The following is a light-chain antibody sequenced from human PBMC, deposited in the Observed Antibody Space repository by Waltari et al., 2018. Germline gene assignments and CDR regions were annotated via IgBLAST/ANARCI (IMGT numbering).Light chain of an antibody. CDR1: SGRLASNY. Sequence: NFMLTQPHSVSEYPWKTVTISGTRRSGRLASNYVPWYQQRPGSSPTTVIYEYNRRPPGVTDRFSGSIDSSSNSASLTISGLKTEDEADYYCQSYDVSNPDWVFGGGTKLTVL. V-gene: IGLV6-57*01. CDR2: EYN. J-gene: IGLJ3*02. CDR3: QSYDVSNPDWV.